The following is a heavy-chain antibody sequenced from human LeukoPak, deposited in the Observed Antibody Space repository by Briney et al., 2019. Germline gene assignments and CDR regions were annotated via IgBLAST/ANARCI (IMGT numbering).Heavy chain of an antibody. Sequence: SETLSLTCTVSGGSISSYYWSWIRQPPGKGLEWIGYIYYSGSTNYNPSLKSRVTISVDTSKNQFSLKLSSVTAADTAVYYCARAGGFIVVVPAAHAFDIWGQGQWSPSLQ. D-gene: IGHD2-2*01. CDR2: IYYSGST. CDR1: GGSISSYY. J-gene: IGHJ3*02. V-gene: IGHV4-59*01. CDR3: ARAGGFIVVVPAAHAFDI.